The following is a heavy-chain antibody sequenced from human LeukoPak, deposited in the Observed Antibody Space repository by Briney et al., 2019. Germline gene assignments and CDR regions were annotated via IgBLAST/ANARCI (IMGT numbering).Heavy chain of an antibody. D-gene: IGHD4-17*01. J-gene: IGHJ4*02. Sequence: SGGSLRLSCAASGFTFSSYGMHWVRQAPGKGLEWVAVISYDGSNKYYADSVKGRFTISRDNSKNTLYLQMNSLRAEDTAVYYCAKPKDYGDYESWGQGTLVTVSS. CDR1: GFTFSSYG. CDR3: AKPKDYGDYES. CDR2: ISYDGSNK. V-gene: IGHV3-30*18.